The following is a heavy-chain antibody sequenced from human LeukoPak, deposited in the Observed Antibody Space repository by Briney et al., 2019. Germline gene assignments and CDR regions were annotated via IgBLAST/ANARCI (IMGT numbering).Heavy chain of an antibody. D-gene: IGHD3-22*01. CDR2: IYPGDSDT. Sequence: GESLKISFQGSGYSFTSYWIGWVRQLPGKGLEWMGIIYPGDSDTRYSPSFQGQVTISADKSISTAYLQWSSLKASDTAMYYCARSQGYYYDSSDAFDIWGQGTMVTVSS. CDR1: GYSFTSYW. CDR3: ARSQGYYYDSSDAFDI. J-gene: IGHJ3*02. V-gene: IGHV5-51*01.